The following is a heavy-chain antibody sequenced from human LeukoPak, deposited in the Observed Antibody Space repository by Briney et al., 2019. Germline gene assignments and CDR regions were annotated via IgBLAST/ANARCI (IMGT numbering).Heavy chain of an antibody. CDR3: ARHAVSGTYWPPFDY. J-gene: IGHJ4*02. V-gene: IGHV4-39*01. CDR2: MYYSGTT. Sequence: SETLSLTCTASGDSISSSFYWGWIRQTPGKGLEWVGSMYYSGTTYYNPSFESRVTISVAPSKNQFSLRLTSVTAADTAIYHCARHAVSGTYWPPFDYWGQGSLVTVSS. D-gene: IGHD3-10*01. CDR1: GDSISSSFY.